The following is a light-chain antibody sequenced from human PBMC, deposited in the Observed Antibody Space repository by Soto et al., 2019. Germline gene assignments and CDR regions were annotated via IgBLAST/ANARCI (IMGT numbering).Light chain of an antibody. V-gene: IGLV3-1*01. CDR2: QDS. J-gene: IGLJ1*01. CDR1: KLGDKY. Sequence: SYELTQPPSVSVSPGQTASITCSGDKLGDKYACWYQQKPGQSPVLVIYQDSKRPSGIPERFSGSNSGNTATLTISGTQAMDEADYYCQAWDSSTAWNVFGPGTKVTVL. CDR3: QAWDSSTAWNV.